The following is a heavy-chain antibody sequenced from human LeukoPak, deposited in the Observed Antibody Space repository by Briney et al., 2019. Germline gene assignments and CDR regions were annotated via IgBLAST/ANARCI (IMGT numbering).Heavy chain of an antibody. CDR1: GFTFGDYA. J-gene: IGHJ6*02. CDR2: IRSKAYGGTT. V-gene: IGHV3-49*03. D-gene: IGHD1-26*01. CDR3: TRGWESKNYGMDV. Sequence: GGSLRLSCTASGFTFGDYAMSWFRQAPGKGLEWVGFIRSKAYGGTTEYAASVKGRFTISRDDSKSIAYLQMNSLKTEDTAVYYCTRGWESKNYGMDVWGQGTTVTVSS.